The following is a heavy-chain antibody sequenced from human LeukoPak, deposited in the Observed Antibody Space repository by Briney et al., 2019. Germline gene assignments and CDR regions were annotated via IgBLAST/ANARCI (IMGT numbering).Heavy chain of an antibody. CDR3: ARGAPPSHYDFWSGYYVYNWFDP. Sequence: ASVKVSCKASGYTFTSYGISWVRQAPGQGLEWMGWTSAYNGNTNYAQKLQGRVTMTRNTSISTAYMELSSLRSEDTAVYYCARGAPPSHYDFWSGYYVYNWFDPWGQGTLVTVSS. V-gene: IGHV1-18*01. J-gene: IGHJ5*02. CDR2: TSAYNGNT. CDR1: GYTFTSYG. D-gene: IGHD3-3*01.